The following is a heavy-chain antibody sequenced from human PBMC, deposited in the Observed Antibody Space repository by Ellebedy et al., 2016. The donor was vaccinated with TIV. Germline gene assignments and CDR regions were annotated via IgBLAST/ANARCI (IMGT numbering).Heavy chain of an antibody. CDR3: ARVGLWFGELLSWYFDL. V-gene: IGHV4-59*01. CDR2: IYYSGST. Sequence: SETLSLTXTVSGGSISSYYWSWIRQPPGKGLEWIGYIYYSGSTNYNPSLKSRVTISVDTSKNQFSLKLSSVTAADTAVYYCARVGLWFGELLSWYFDLWGRGTLVTVSS. D-gene: IGHD3-10*01. CDR1: GGSISSYY. J-gene: IGHJ2*01.